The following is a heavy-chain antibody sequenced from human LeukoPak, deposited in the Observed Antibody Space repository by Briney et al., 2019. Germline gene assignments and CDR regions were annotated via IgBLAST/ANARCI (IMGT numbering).Heavy chain of an antibody. CDR2: IRFDESDK. D-gene: IGHD2-21*01. J-gene: IGHJ5*02. Sequence: GGSLRLSCVASGFIFKNNGMHWVRQAPGKGLEWVAFIRFDESDKFYADSVKGRFTISRDISKNTLFLEMNGLRVDDTALYYCVKDNPVCESWGQGTLVIVSS. CDR3: VKDNPVCES. V-gene: IGHV3-30*02. CDR1: GFIFKNNG.